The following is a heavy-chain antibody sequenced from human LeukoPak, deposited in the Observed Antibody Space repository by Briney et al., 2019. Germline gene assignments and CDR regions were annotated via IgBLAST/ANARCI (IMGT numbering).Heavy chain of an antibody. D-gene: IGHD6-13*01. CDR2: INPSGGST. CDR1: GYTFTSYY. Sequence: ASVKVSCKASGYTFTSYYMHWVRQAPGQGLEWMGIINPSGGSTSYAQKFQGRVTMTRDTSTSTVYMELSSLRSEDTAVYYCARDINIAAALDVLGYWGQGTLVTVSS. J-gene: IGHJ4*02. V-gene: IGHV1-46*01. CDR3: ARDINIAAALDVLGY.